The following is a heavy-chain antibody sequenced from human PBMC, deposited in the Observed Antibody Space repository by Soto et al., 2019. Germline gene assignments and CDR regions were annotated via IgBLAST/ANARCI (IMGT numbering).Heavy chain of an antibody. J-gene: IGHJ6*03. D-gene: IGHD7-27*01. CDR2: IYYTGIT. Sequence: SETLSLTCTVSGGSISSYYWTWIRQPPGKGLEWIGCIYYTGITKYNPSLKSRVTISVDTSKNQFSLKLNSVTAADTAVYYCARTGDRSGYYYYYMDVWGKGTTVTVSS. CDR1: GGSISSYY. CDR3: ARTGDRSGYYYYYMDV. V-gene: IGHV4-59*08.